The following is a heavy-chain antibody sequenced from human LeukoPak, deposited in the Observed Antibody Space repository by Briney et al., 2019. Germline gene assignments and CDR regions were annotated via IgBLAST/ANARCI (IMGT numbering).Heavy chain of an antibody. Sequence: SETLSLTCAVYGGSFSSYYWSWIRQPPGKGLEWIGEINHSGSTNYNPSLKSRVTISVDTSKNQFSLKLSSVTAADTAVYYCARENDSSGYYYYRPFDYWGQGTLVTVSS. CDR1: GGSFSSYY. V-gene: IGHV4-34*01. J-gene: IGHJ4*02. D-gene: IGHD3-22*01. CDR2: INHSGST. CDR3: ARENDSSGYYYYRPFDY.